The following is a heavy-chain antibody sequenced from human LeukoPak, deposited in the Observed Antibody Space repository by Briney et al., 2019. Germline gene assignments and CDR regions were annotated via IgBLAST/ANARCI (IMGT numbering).Heavy chain of an antibody. V-gene: IGHV4-59*08. CDR2: IYYSGST. CDR1: GGSISSYY. CDR3: ARHSVVGATTDAFDI. D-gene: IGHD1-26*01. J-gene: IGHJ3*02. Sequence: SETLSLTCTVSGGSISSYYWSWIRQPPGEGLEWIGYIYYSGSTNYNPSLKSRVTISVDTSKNQFSLKLSSVTAADTAVYYCARHSVVGATTDAFDIWGQGTMVTVSS.